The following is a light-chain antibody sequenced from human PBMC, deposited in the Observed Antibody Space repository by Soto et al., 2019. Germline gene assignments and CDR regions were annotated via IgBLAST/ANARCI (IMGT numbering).Light chain of an antibody. CDR1: ESVSSY. CDR2: DAS. V-gene: IGKV3-11*01. Sequence: EIVLTQSPATLSLSPGERATLSCRASESVSSYLAWYQQKPGQAPRLLIYDASNRATGIPARFSGSGSGTDFTLTISSLEPEDFAVYYCQQRSKWPPLTFGRGTKVEIK. CDR3: QQRSKWPPLT. J-gene: IGKJ4*01.